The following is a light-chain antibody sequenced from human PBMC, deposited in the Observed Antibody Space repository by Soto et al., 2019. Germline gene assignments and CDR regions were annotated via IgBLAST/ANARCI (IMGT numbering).Light chain of an antibody. J-gene: IGLJ3*02. CDR3: ETWDTNSRV. Sequence: QSVLTQSSSSSASLGSSVKFTCTLTSGHSTNIIAWHQQQPGKAPRYLMKLDSSGSFNKGSGVPDRFSGSSSGADRYLTISNLQSEDEADYYCETWDTNSRVFGGGTKLTVL. V-gene: IGLV4-60*03. CDR1: SGHSTNI. CDR2: LDSSGSF.